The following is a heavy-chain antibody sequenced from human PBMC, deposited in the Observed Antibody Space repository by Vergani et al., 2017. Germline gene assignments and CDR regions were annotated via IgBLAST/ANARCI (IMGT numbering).Heavy chain of an antibody. J-gene: IGHJ4*02. Sequence: EVQLLESGGGLVQPGGSLRLSCAASGFTFSSYAMSWVRQAPGKGLEWVSAISGSGGSTYYADSVKGRFTSSSDNSKNTLYLQMNSLRAEDTAVYYCAKVPWSGYYNGPIDYWGQGTLVTVAS. CDR1: GFTFSSYA. D-gene: IGHD3-3*01. CDR3: AKVPWSGYYNGPIDY. CDR2: ISGSGGST. V-gene: IGHV3-23*01.